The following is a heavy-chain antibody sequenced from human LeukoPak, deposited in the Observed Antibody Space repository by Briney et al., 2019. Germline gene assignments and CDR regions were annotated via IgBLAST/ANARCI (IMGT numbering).Heavy chain of an antibody. CDR1: GYTLTELS. CDR2: FDPEDGET. V-gene: IGHV1-24*01. D-gene: IGHD3-22*01. Sequence: ASVKVSCTVSGYTLTELSMHWVRQAPGKGLEWMGGFDPEDGETIYAQKFQGRVTMTEDTSTDTAYMELSSLRSEDTAVYYCATDALYYYDSSGYQLDYWGQGTLVTVSS. CDR3: ATDALYYYDSSGYQLDY. J-gene: IGHJ4*02.